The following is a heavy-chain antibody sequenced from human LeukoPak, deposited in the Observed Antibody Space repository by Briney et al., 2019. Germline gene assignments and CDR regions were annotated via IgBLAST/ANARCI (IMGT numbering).Heavy chain of an antibody. Sequence: SETLSLTCTVSGGSISSSNYYWGWIRQPPGKGLEWIANFYYSGSTYYNPSLKSRVTTSVDTSKNQFSLQLSSVTAADTAVYYCARVPYTSSGHDLGYFQHWGQGTLVTVSS. CDR2: FYYSGST. J-gene: IGHJ1*01. D-gene: IGHD6-13*01. CDR3: ARVPYTSSGHDLGYFQH. CDR1: GGSISSSNYY. V-gene: IGHV4-39*01.